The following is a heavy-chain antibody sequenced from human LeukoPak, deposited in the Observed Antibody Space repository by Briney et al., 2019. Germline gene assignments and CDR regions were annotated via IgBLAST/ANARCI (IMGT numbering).Heavy chain of an antibody. V-gene: IGHV1-69*05. CDR1: GDSFNNCN. CDR2: IISIFGTT. CDR3: ARDKTPGIAVAATDY. D-gene: IGHD6-19*01. Sequence: ASVKVSCMASGDSFNNCNITWVRQAPGLGLEWMGGIISIFGTTNYAQKFQGRVTMTTDTSTSTAYMELRSLRSDDTAVYYCARDKTPGIAVAATDYWGQGTLVTVSS. J-gene: IGHJ4*02.